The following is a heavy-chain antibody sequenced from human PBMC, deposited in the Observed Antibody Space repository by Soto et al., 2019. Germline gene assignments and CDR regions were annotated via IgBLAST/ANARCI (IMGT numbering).Heavy chain of an antibody. CDR2: ISYDGSNK. CDR1: GFTFSSYG. J-gene: IGHJ4*02. V-gene: IGHV3-30*03. D-gene: IGHD1-26*01. CDR3: PIALVRRIVGAPLSFDC. Sequence: PGGSRRRSCAASGFTFSSYGMHWVRQAPGKGLEWVAVISYDGSNKYYADSVKGRFTISRDNSKNTLYLQMNSLRAEDTAVYYCPIALVRRIVGAPLSFDCWGQRPLVTISS.